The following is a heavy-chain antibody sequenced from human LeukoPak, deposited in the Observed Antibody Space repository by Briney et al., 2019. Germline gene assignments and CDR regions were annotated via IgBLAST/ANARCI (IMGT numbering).Heavy chain of an antibody. V-gene: IGHV3-23*01. Sequence: GGSLRLSCAASGFTFSSYSMSWFRHAPGKGLEWFSAISCRGGSTYYSDSVKGRFTISRDNSKNTMSLQKDSRRAEDTAVYYCAKDFEVVSGVYYYDSSGYYFDYWGQGTLVTVSS. J-gene: IGHJ4*02. D-gene: IGHD3-22*01. CDR1: GFTFSSYS. CDR3: AKDFEVVSGVYYYDSSGYYFDY. CDR2: ISCRGGST.